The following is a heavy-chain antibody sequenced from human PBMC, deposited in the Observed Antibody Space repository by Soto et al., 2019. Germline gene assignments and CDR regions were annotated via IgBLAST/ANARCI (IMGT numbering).Heavy chain of an antibody. CDR3: AKIFSSGWSSQNYYYDGMDV. D-gene: IGHD6-19*01. CDR1: GFTFSSYG. Sequence: QVQLVESGGGVVQPGRSLRLSCAASGFTFSSYGMHWVRQAPGKGLEWVAVISYDGSNKYYADSVKGRFTISRDNSKNTLYLQMNSLRAEDTAVYYCAKIFSSGWSSQNYYYDGMDVWGQGTTVTVSS. CDR2: ISYDGSNK. V-gene: IGHV3-30*18. J-gene: IGHJ6*02.